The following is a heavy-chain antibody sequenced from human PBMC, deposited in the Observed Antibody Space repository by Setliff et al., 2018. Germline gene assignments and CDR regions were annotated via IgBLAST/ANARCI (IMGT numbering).Heavy chain of an antibody. CDR2: IHYSGST. J-gene: IGHJ6*03. Sequence: PSETLSLTCTVSGGSISSSSYYWGWIRQPPGKGLEWIGSIHYSGSTNYNPSLKSRVTISVDTSKNQFSLKLSSVTAADTAVYYCARVRRVVIAYYYYMDVWGKGTTVTVSS. CDR1: GGSISSSSYY. D-gene: IGHD2-21*01. CDR3: ARVRRVVIAYYYYMDV. V-gene: IGHV4-39*07.